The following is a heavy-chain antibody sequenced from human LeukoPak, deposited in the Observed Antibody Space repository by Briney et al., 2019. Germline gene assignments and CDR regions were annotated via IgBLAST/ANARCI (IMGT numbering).Heavy chain of an antibody. J-gene: IGHJ3*02. V-gene: IGHV1-2*02. D-gene: IGHD3-22*01. CDR2: INPNSGGT. Sequence: ASVKVSCKASGGTFSSYAISWVRQAPGQGLEWMGWINPNSGGTNYAQKFQGRVTMTRDTSISTAYMELSRLRSDDTAVYYCARGLFYYDSSGPGDIWGQGTMVTVSS. CDR1: GGTFSSYA. CDR3: ARGLFYYDSSGPGDI.